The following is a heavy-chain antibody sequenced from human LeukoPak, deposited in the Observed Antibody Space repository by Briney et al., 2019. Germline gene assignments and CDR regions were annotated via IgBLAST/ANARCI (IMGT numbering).Heavy chain of an antibody. V-gene: IGHV4-59*08. J-gene: IGHJ4*02. D-gene: IGHD3-10*01. Sequence: PSETLSLTCTVSGGSISSYYWSWIRQPPGKGLEWIGYIYYSGSTNYNPSLKSRVTISVDTSKNQFSLKLSSVTAADTAVYYCARHPNYYGSGSIYYFDYWGQGALVTVSS. CDR1: GGSISSYY. CDR3: ARHPNYYGSGSIYYFDY. CDR2: IYYSGST.